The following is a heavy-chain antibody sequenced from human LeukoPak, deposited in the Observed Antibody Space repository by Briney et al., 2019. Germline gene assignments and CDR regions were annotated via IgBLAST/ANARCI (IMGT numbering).Heavy chain of an antibody. V-gene: IGHV3-9*01. Sequence: PGRSLRLSCAASGFTFDDYAIHWVRQAPGKGLEWVSGIGWDSGRVGYADSVKGRFTISRDNAKNSLYLQMNSLRAEDTALYYCARDVRVGVYCGGDCYSLPDVWGQGTTVTVSS. CDR3: ARDVRVGVYCGGDCYSLPDV. CDR1: GFTFDDYA. J-gene: IGHJ6*02. D-gene: IGHD2-21*02. CDR2: IGWDSGRV.